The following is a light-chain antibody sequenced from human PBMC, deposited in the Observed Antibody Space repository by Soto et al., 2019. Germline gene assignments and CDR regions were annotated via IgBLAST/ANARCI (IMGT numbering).Light chain of an antibody. V-gene: IGKV3-15*01. Sequence: EIVMTQSPDTLSVSPGERATLSCRASQSVSSNSAWYQQKPGQAPRLLIYGASTRATGIPARFSGSGSGTEFTLTISSLQSEDFAVYYCQQYNDWPPWTFGQGTKVAIK. CDR2: GAS. CDR1: QSVSSN. J-gene: IGKJ1*01. CDR3: QQYNDWPPWT.